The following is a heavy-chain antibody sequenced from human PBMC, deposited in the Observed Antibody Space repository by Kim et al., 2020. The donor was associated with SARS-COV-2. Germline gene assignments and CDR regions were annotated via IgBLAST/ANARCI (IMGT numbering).Heavy chain of an antibody. V-gene: IGHV4-59*01. J-gene: IGHJ6*02. Sequence: SETLSLTCTVSGGSISSYYWSWIRQPPGKGLEWIGYIYYSGSTNYNPSLKSRVTISVDTSKNQFSLKLSSVTAADTAVYYCARASKSRSYYYYGMDAWG. CDR3: ARASKSRSYYYYGMDA. CDR1: GGSISSYY. CDR2: IYYSGST.